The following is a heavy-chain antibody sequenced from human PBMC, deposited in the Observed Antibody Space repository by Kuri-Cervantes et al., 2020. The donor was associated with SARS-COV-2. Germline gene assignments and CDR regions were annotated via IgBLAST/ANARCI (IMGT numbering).Heavy chain of an antibody. CDR2: ISSSSSYI. J-gene: IGHJ6*03. CDR3: ARVRNDYYYYYYMDV. V-gene: IGHV3-21*01. Sequence: GESLKISCAASGFAFSSYAMNWVRQAPGKGLELVSSISSSSSYIYYADSVKGRFTISRDNAKNSLYLQMNSLRAEDTAVYYCARVRNDYYYYYYMDVWGKGTTVTVSS. CDR1: GFAFSSYA.